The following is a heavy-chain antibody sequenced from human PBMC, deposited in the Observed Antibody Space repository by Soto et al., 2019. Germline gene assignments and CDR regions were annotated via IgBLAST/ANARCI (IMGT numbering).Heavy chain of an antibody. CDR1: GYTFPSYV. Sequence: QAQLVQSGAEVKRPGASVKDSCKASGYTFPSYVIHWVRQAPGQRPERLGWIHAGNVYAQYSQKFEGRATITRDTSASPAYVELTRLTSEDTAVYCCARILKTAYNFYLYGMDVWGQGTRGSVS. CDR2: IHAGNVYA. V-gene: IGHV1-3*01. D-gene: IGHD1-1*01. J-gene: IGHJ6*02. CDR3: ARILKTAYNFYLYGMDV.